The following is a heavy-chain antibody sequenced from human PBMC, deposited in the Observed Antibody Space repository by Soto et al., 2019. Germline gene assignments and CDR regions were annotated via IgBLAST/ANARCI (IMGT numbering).Heavy chain of an antibody. Sequence: ASVKVSCKASGYTLNSYSIHLVRQAPVQILELIVWINAGNFDTKYSQKFQGRFTITMYSSAITFYIELIILISEDTAVYYCSRXGEYCSSTRCRRGFFDYLGQGTMVTVSS. V-gene: IGHV1-3*01. J-gene: IGHJ4*02. CDR1: GYTLNSYS. CDR3: SRXGEYCSSTRCRRGFFDY. CDR2: INAGNFDT. D-gene: IGHD2-2*01.